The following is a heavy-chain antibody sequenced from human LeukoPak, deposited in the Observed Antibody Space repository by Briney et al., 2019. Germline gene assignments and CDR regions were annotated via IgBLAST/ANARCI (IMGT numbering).Heavy chain of an antibody. CDR1: GYTFTNYY. V-gene: IGHV1-18*01. D-gene: IGHD3-22*01. CDR3: ARDLSDGSGNYDHYFDY. J-gene: IGHJ4*02. Sequence: ASVKLSCKTSGYTFTNYYISWVQQAPGQGLHWMGWIRAYNGNTKYAQYIQGRFTMTTDTSTSTAYMELRRLRSEETAVYYCARDLSDGSGNYDHYFDYWGQGTLVTVS. CDR2: IRAYNGNT.